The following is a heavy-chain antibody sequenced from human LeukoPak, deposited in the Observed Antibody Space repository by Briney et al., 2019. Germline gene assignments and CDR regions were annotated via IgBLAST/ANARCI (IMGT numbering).Heavy chain of an antibody. CDR2: IYYSGST. J-gene: IGHJ4*02. Sequence: PSETLSLTCTVSGGSISSYYWSWIRQPPGKGLEWIGCIYYSGSTNYNPSLKSRVTISVDTSKNQFSLKLSSVTAADTAVYYCARGHSYYDNSGYSGIDYWGQGTLITVSS. D-gene: IGHD3-22*01. V-gene: IGHV4-59*01. CDR3: ARGHSYYDNSGYSGIDY. CDR1: GGSISSYY.